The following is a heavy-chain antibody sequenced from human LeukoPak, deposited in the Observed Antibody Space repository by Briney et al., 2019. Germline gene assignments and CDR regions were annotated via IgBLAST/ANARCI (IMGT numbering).Heavy chain of an antibody. J-gene: IGHJ2*01. CDR3: ARGYCSSTSCWTWYFDL. V-gene: IGHV4-4*07. CDR2: IYTSGST. CDR1: GGSISSYY. D-gene: IGHD2-2*01. Sequence: SETLSLTCTVSGGSISSYYWSWIRQPAGKGLEWIGRIYTSGSTNYNPSLKSRVTMSVDTSKNQFSLKLSSVTAADTAVYYCARGYCSSTSCWTWYFDLWGRGTLVTVSS.